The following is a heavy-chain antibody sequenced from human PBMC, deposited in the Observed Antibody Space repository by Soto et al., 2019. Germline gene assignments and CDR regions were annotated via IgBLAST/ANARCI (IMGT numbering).Heavy chain of an antibody. CDR1: GFTFISYW. CDR2: INSDGSST. J-gene: IGHJ6*02. D-gene: IGHD1-26*01. CDR3: ARGGNSGTLDYYYGMDV. V-gene: IGHV3-74*01. Sequence: PGGSLRLSCAASGFTFISYWMHWVRQAPGKGLVWVSRINSDGSSTSYADSVKGRFTISRDNAKNTLYLQMNSLRAEDTAVYYCARGGNSGTLDYYYGMDVWGQGTTVTVSS.